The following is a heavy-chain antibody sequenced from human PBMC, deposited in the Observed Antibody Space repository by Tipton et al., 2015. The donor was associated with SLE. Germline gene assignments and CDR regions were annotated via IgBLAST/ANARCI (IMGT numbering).Heavy chain of an antibody. CDR2: IIPIFGTA. J-gene: IGHJ4*02. Sequence: QSGAEVKKPGASVKVSCKASGYIFSTYAMNWVRQAPGQGLEWMGGIIPIFGTANYAQKFQGRVTITADESTSTAYMELSSLRSEDTAVYYCASTPYRVRYFDWLPNYFDYWGQGTLGTVSS. CDR3: ASTPYRVRYFDWLPNYFDY. V-gene: IGHV1-69*13. D-gene: IGHD3-9*01. CDR1: GYIFSTYA.